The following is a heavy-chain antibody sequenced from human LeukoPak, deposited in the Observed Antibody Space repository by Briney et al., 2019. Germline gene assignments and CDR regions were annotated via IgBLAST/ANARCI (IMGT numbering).Heavy chain of an antibody. CDR3: ASTTPATAKTFDY. Sequence: SETLSLTCPVSGGSISSYYWSWIRQPPGKGLEWIGYIYYSGSTNYNPSLKSRVTISVDTSKNQFSLKLSSVTAADTAVYYCASTTPATAKTFDYWGQGTLVTVSS. D-gene: IGHD2-21*02. CDR1: GGSISSYY. J-gene: IGHJ4*02. V-gene: IGHV4-59*01. CDR2: IYYSGST.